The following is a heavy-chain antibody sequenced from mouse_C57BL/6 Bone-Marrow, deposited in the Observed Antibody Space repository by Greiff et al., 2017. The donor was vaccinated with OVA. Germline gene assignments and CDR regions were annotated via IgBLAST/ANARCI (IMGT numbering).Heavy chain of an antibody. Sequence: VQLKQSGPELVKPGASVKMSCKASGYTFTDYHMHWVKQSHGKSLEWIGYINPNNGGTSYNQKFKGKATLTVNKSSSTAYMAHRRLTSEDSAVYDGARGTTVVATGFDVWGTGTTVTVSS. D-gene: IGHD1-1*01. V-gene: IGHV1-22*01. J-gene: IGHJ1*03. CDR2: INPNNGGT. CDR1: GYTFTDYH. CDR3: ARGTTVVATGFDV.